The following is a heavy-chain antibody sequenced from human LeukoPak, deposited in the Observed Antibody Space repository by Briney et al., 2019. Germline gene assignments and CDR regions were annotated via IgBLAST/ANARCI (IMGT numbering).Heavy chain of an antibody. V-gene: IGHV4-34*01. Sequence: SETLSLTCAVYGGSFSGYYWTWIRQPPGKGLEWIGEINHSGSTNYNPSLKSRVIISVDTSKNQFSLKVSSVTAADTAVYYCARVTYDFWSGYSTGPDYWGQGTLVTVSS. J-gene: IGHJ4*02. CDR1: GGSFSGYY. CDR2: INHSGST. CDR3: ARVTYDFWSGYSTGPDY. D-gene: IGHD3-3*01.